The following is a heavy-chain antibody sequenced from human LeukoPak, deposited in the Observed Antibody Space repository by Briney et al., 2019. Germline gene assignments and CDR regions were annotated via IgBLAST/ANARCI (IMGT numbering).Heavy chain of an antibody. CDR3: ASVSRGYSGYGANYYYYMDV. D-gene: IGHD5-12*01. V-gene: IGHV4-59*01. CDR2: VHYSGTT. J-gene: IGHJ6*03. Sequence: SETLSLTCTVSDGSITNYDWSWVRQPPGKGLEFIGHVHYSGTTNYNPSLRSRVTISIDTSKKHFFLKLKSVTAADTAVYYCASVSRGYSGYGANYYYYMDVWGKGTTVTVSS. CDR1: DGSITNYD.